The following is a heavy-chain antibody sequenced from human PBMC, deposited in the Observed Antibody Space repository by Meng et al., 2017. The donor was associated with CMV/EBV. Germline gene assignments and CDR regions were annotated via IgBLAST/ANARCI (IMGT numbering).Heavy chain of an antibody. CDR1: GFTFSSYA. CDR3: ARGDYFDY. V-gene: IGHV3-30-3*01. CDR2: ISYDGSNK. J-gene: IGHJ4*02. Sequence: QVPRVGSGGGLVQPGRSLRLSCAASGFTFSSYAMHWVRQAPGKGLEWVAVISYDGSNKYYADSVKGRFTISRDNSKNTLYLQMNSLRAEDTAVYYCARGDYFDYWGQGTLVTVSS.